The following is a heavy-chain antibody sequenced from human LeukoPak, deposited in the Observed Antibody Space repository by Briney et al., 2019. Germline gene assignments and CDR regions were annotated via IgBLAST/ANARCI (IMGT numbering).Heavy chain of an antibody. V-gene: IGHV1-18*04. CDR3: ARDQIGDSSGHY. D-gene: IGHD6-19*01. J-gene: IGHJ4*02. Sequence: ASVKVSCKASGYTFTSYGISWVRQAPGQGLEWMGWISAYNGNTNYAQKLQGRVTMTTDTSTSTAYMELRSLRSDDTAVYCCARDQIGDSSGHYRGQGTLVTVSS. CDR1: GYTFTSYG. CDR2: ISAYNGNT.